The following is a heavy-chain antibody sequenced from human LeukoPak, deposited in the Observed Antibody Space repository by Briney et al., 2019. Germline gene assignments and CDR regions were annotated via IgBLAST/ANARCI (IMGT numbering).Heavy chain of an antibody. Sequence: PSETLSLTFTVSGGSISSGSYYWSWIRQPAGKGLEWIGRIYTSGSTNYNPSLKSRVTISVDTSKNQFSLKLSSVTAADTAVYYCARLDLDYYDSSPDAFDIWGQGTMVTVSS. CDR3: ARLDLDYYDSSPDAFDI. V-gene: IGHV4-61*02. CDR1: GGSISSGSYY. D-gene: IGHD3-22*01. J-gene: IGHJ3*02. CDR2: IYTSGST.